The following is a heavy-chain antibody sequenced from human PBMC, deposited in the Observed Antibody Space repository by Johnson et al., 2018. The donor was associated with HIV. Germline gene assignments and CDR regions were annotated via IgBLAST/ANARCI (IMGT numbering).Heavy chain of an antibody. CDR1: GFTFSSYG. V-gene: IGHV3-30*03. CDR2: ISYDGSNK. Sequence: QVQLVESGGGLVQPGGSLRLSCAASGFTFSSYGMHWVRQAPAKGLEWVAFISYDGSNKYYADSVKGRFTIPRDNSKNTLYLQMNSLRVEDTAVYYCARRSGYAFDIWGQGTMVTVSS. D-gene: IGHD5-24*01. CDR3: ARRSGYAFDI. J-gene: IGHJ3*02.